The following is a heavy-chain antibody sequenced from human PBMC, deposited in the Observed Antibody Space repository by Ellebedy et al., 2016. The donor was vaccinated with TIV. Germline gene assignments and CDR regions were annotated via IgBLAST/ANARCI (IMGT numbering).Heavy chain of an antibody. J-gene: IGHJ4*02. V-gene: IGHV4-59*01. CDR2: IYYSGST. Sequence: MPSETLSLTCTVSGGSISSYYWSWIRQPPGKGLEWIGYIYYSGSTNYNPSLKSRVTISVDTSKNQFSLKLSSVTAADTAVYYCARDRGSYFDYWGQGTLVTVPS. D-gene: IGHD1-26*01. CDR3: ARDRGSYFDY. CDR1: GGSISSYY.